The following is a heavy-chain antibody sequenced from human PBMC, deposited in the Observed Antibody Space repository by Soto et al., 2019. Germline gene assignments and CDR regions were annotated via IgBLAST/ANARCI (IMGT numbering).Heavy chain of an antibody. J-gene: IGHJ4*01. CDR1: GFSLSTSGVG. D-gene: IGHD4-17*01. Sequence: QITLKESGPTLVKPTQTLTLTCTFSGFSLSTSGVGVGWIRQPPGKALEWLALIYWDDDKRYSPSLKSRLTIAKDTSKNQVVLTMDNIDPVDTATYYCAHSLAASNYVDYEPINSFDYWGHGTLVTVSS. CDR2: IYWDDDK. V-gene: IGHV2-5*02. CDR3: AHSLAASNYVDYEPINSFDY.